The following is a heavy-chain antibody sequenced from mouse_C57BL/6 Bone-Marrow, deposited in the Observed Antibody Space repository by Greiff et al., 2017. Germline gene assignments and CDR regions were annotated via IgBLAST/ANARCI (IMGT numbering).Heavy chain of an antibody. CDR1: GYTFTNYW. Sequence: QVQLKQSGAELVRPGTSVKMSCKASGYTFTNYWIGWAKQRPGHGLEWIGDIYPGGGYTNYNEKFKGKATLTADKSSSAAYMQFSSLTSEDSAIYDCARYWSYDCAMDYWGQGTTVTVSS. CDR2: IYPGGGYT. CDR3: ARYWSYDCAMDY. D-gene: IGHD2-12*01. V-gene: IGHV1-63*01. J-gene: IGHJ4*01.